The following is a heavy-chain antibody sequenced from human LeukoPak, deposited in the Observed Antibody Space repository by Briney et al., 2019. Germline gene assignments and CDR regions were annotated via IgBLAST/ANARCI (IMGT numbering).Heavy chain of an antibody. J-gene: IGHJ4*02. CDR1: GYTFTGYY. V-gene: IGHV1-2*02. D-gene: IGHD3-3*01. Sequence: ASVKVSCKASGYTFTGYYMHWVRQAPGQGLEWMGWINPNSGGTNYAQKFQGRVTMTRDTSISTAYMELSRLRSDDTAVYYCARDSRMDYDFWSGYGIDYWGQGTLVTVSS. CDR2: INPNSGGT. CDR3: ARDSRMDYDFWSGYGIDY.